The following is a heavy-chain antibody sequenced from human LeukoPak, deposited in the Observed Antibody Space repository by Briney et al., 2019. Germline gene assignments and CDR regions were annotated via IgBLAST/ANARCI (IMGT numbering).Heavy chain of an antibody. J-gene: IGHJ5*02. CDR1: GGSISSYY. CDR2: IYTSGST. CDR3: ARETSSSWYNWFDP. D-gene: IGHD6-13*01. Sequence: PSETLSLTCTVSGGSISSYYWSWIRQPAGKGLEWIGRIYTSGSTNHNPSLKSRVTMSVDTSKNQFSLKLSSVTAADTAVYYCARETSSSWYNWFDPWGQGTLVTVSS. V-gene: IGHV4-4*07.